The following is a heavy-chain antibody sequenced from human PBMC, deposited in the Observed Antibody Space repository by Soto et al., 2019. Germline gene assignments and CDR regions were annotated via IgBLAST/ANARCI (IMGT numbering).Heavy chain of an antibody. J-gene: IGHJ4*02. CDR2: ISGSGGST. Sequence: GGSTRISCAASGLTFNSYAMSWVRQAPGKGLEWVSAISGSGGSTYYADSVKGRFTISRDNSKNTLYPQMNSLRAEDTAVYYCAKTYNDYYDSSGYYREYYFDYWGQGTLVTVSS. V-gene: IGHV3-23*01. CDR1: GLTFNSYA. CDR3: AKTYNDYYDSSGYYREYYFDY. D-gene: IGHD3-22*01.